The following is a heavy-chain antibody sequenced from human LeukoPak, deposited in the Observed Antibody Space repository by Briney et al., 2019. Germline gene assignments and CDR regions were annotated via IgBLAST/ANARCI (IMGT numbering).Heavy chain of an antibody. CDR2: IYYSGST. V-gene: IGHV4-39*07. CDR1: SDSISSSSYY. J-gene: IGHJ5*02. D-gene: IGHD6-19*01. Sequence: PSETLSLSCTVSSDSISSSSYYWGWIRQPPGKGLEWIGTIYYSGSTYYNPSLKSRVIISVDKSKNQFSLKLSSVTAADTAVYYCARYPSIAVAGTGFGNWGQGTLVTVSS. CDR3: ARYPSIAVAGTGFGN.